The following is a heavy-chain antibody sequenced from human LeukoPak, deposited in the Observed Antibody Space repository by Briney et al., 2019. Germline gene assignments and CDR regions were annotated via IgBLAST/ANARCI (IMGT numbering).Heavy chain of an antibody. CDR3: ARDRHYYGSSDYANDAFDI. CDR1: GFTFSSYE. J-gene: IGHJ3*02. D-gene: IGHD3-22*01. Sequence: PGGSLRLSCAASGFTFSSYEMNWVRQAPGKGMEWGSYISTSGSTIYYADSVKGRFTISRDNAKNSLYLQMNSLRAEDTAVFYCARDRHYYGSSDYANDAFDIWGQGTMVTVSS. V-gene: IGHV3-48*03. CDR2: ISTSGSTI.